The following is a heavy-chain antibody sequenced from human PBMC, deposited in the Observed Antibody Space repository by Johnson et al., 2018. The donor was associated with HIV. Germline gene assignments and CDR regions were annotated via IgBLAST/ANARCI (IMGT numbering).Heavy chain of an antibody. CDR3: AKDMAAQGAFDI. CDR2: ISGSGGSI. J-gene: IGHJ3*02. Sequence: VQLVESGGGLVQPGGSLRLSCAASGFTVSSNYMSWVRQAPGKGLQWISAISGSGGSIGYADSVKGRFTISRDNAKNSLYLQMNSLRTEDTALYYCAKDMAAQGAFDIWGQGTMVTVSS. V-gene: IGHV3-23*04. D-gene: IGHD3-10*01. CDR1: GFTVSSNY.